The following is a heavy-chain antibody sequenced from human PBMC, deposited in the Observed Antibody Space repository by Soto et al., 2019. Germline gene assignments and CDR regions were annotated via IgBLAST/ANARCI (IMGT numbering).Heavy chain of an antibody. J-gene: IGHJ6*02. D-gene: IGHD2-2*01. V-gene: IGHV1-2*02. CDR2: INPQTGGT. CDR3: ARERYQVISDGMDV. CDR1: GYTFTGYY. Sequence: GASVKVSGKASGYTFTGYYIHWVREAPGQGLEWMGWINPQTGGTSYGQKFQGRVTLSRDTSINTAYLELSRLRFDDAAVYFCARERYQVISDGMDVWGQGTTVTVSS.